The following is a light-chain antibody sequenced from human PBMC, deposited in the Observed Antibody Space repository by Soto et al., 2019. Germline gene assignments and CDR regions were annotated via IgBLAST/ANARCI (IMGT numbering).Light chain of an antibody. V-gene: IGKV3-20*01. CDR1: QSVSSSY. CDR3: QLLGVT. J-gene: IGKJ3*01. CDR2: GAS. Sequence: EIVLTQSPGTPSLSPGERATLSCRASQSVSSSYLAWYQQKPGQAPRLLIYGASSRATGIPDRFSGSGSGTDFTLTISRLEPEDFAVYYCQLLGVTFGPGTKVDIK.